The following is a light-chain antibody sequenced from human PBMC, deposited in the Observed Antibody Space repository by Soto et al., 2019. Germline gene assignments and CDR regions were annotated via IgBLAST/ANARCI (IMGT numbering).Light chain of an antibody. J-gene: IGKJ4*01. Sequence: EIVITQSPATLSVSPGERATLSCRASQSLTSSYLAWYQKKPGQAPRLLIYDASNRATGIPARFSGSGSGTDFNLTISRLETEDFAVYYCQQRSNWTLTFGGGTKVDIK. CDR3: QQRSNWTLT. CDR1: QSLTSSY. CDR2: DAS. V-gene: IGKV3D-20*02.